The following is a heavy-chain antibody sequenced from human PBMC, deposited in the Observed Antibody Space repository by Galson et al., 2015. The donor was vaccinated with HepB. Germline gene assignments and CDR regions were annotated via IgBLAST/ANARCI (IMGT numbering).Heavy chain of an antibody. D-gene: IGHD3-22*01. CDR3: ARGGTYYYDSSGYYYSAFDI. Sequence: SVKVSCKASGYTFTGYYMHWVRQAPGQGLEWMGWINPNSGGTNYAQKFQGWVTMTRDTSISTAYMELSRLRSDDTAVYYCARGGTYYYDSSGYYYSAFDIWGQGTMVTVSS. J-gene: IGHJ3*02. CDR1: GYTFTGYY. CDR2: INPNSGGT. V-gene: IGHV1-2*04.